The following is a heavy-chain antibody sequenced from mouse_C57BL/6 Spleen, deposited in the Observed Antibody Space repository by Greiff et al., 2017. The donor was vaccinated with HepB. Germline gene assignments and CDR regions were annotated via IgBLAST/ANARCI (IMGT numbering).Heavy chain of an antibody. Sequence: QVQLQQPGAELVKPGASVKLSCNASGYTFTSYWMHWVKQRPGRGLEWIGRIDPNSGGTKYNEKFKSKATLTVDKPSSTAYMQLSSLTSEDSAVYYCAFYYYGSNAWFAYWGQGTLVTVSA. CDR2: IDPNSGGT. CDR1: GYTFTSYW. J-gene: IGHJ3*01. CDR3: AFYYYGSNAWFAY. D-gene: IGHD1-1*01. V-gene: IGHV1-72*01.